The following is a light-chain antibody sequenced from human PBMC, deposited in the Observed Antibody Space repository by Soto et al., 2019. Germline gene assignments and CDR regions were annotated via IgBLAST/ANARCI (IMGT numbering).Light chain of an antibody. V-gene: IGLV2-14*01. J-gene: IGLJ1*01. CDR3: YSYTSSSTYV. Sequence: QSVLTQPASVSGSPGQSITISCSGTGSDVGAYNYVSWYQQHPAKAPKLMIYDVSNWPSGVSDRFSGSKSGNTASLTISGLQAEDEADYYCYSYTSSSTYVFGSGTKVTVL. CDR2: DVS. CDR1: GSDVGAYNY.